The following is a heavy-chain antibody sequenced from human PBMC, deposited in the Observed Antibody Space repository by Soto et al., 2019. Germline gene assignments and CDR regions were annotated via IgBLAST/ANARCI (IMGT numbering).Heavy chain of an antibody. V-gene: IGHV4-34*01. Sequence: SETLSLTCAVYGGSFSGYYWSWIRQPPGKGLEWIGEINHSGSTNYNPSLKSRVTISVDTSKNQFSLKLSSVTAADTAVYYCARGVTGTGYSYSGMDVWGQGTTVTVSS. CDR1: GGSFSGYY. D-gene: IGHD1-7*01. CDR2: INHSGST. J-gene: IGHJ6*02. CDR3: ARGVTGTGYSYSGMDV.